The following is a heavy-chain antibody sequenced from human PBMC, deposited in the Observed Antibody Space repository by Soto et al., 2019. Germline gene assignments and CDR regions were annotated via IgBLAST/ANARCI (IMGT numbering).Heavy chain of an antibody. Sequence: PSETLSLTCTVSGGSISSGGYYWSWIRQHPGKGLEWIGYIYYSGSTNYNPSLKGRVTISVDTSKNQFSLKLSSVTAADTAVYYCARGWGRIFDYWGQGTLVTVSS. D-gene: IGHD7-27*01. V-gene: IGHV4-31*03. CDR3: ARGWGRIFDY. CDR2: IYYSGST. CDR1: GGSISSGGYY. J-gene: IGHJ4*02.